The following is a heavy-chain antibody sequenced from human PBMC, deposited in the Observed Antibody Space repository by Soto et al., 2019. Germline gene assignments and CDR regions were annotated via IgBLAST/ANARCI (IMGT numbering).Heavy chain of an antibody. CDR3: ARDWVVAARSGDYYYYGMDV. Sequence: GGSLRLSCAASGFTSSSYGMHWVRQAPGKGLEWVAVIWYDGSNKYYADSVKGRFTISRDNSKNTLYLQMNSLRAEDTAVYYCARDWVVAARSGDYYYYGMDVWGQGTTVTVSS. D-gene: IGHD2-15*01. CDR1: GFTSSSYG. J-gene: IGHJ6*02. V-gene: IGHV3-33*01. CDR2: IWYDGSNK.